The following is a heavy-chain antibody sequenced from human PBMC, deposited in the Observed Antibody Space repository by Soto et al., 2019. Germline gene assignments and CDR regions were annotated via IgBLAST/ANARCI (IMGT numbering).Heavy chain of an antibody. CDR2: IYYSGST. CDR1: GGSISSGGYY. D-gene: IGHD3-22*01. V-gene: IGHV4-31*03. CDR3: AREFVDSYDSSGYNNWFDP. Sequence: SETLSLTCTVSGGSISSGGYYWSWIRQHPGKGLEWIGYIYYSGSTYYNPSLKSRVTISVDTSKNQFSLKLSSVTAADTAVYYCAREFVDSYDSSGYNNWFDPWGQGTLVTVSS. J-gene: IGHJ5*02.